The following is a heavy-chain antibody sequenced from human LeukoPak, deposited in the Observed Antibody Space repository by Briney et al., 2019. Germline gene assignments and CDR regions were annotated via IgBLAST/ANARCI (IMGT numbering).Heavy chain of an antibody. Sequence: GGSLRLSCAASGFTFSTYGIYWVRQAPGKGLEWVSYISTTSAMYYADSVKGRFTISRDNARDSLYLQMNSLRDEDTAVYYCVRDCGGGSCVRGGGGFDYWGQGTLVTVSS. V-gene: IGHV3-48*02. CDR1: GFTFSTYG. J-gene: IGHJ4*02. D-gene: IGHD2-15*01. CDR2: ISTTSAM. CDR3: VRDCGGGSCVRGGGGFDY.